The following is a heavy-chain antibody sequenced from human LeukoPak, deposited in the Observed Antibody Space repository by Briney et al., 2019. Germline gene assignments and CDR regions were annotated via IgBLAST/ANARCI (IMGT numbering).Heavy chain of an antibody. Sequence: SETLSLTCTVSGGSISSYYWSWIRQPPGKGLEWIGYIYYSGSTNYNPSLKSQVTISVDTSKNQFSLKLSSVTAADPAVYYCARVIAAAGQYYYYYDMDVWGQGTTVTVSS. CDR1: GGSISSYY. CDR3: ARVIAAAGQYYYYYDMDV. CDR2: IYYSGST. D-gene: IGHD6-13*01. J-gene: IGHJ6*02. V-gene: IGHV4-59*13.